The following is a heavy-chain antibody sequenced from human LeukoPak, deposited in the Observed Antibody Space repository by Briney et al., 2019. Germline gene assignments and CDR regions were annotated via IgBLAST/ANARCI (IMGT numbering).Heavy chain of an antibody. D-gene: IGHD1-26*01. CDR1: GGSISSSNW. CDR3: ASAWELSGYYFDY. J-gene: IGHJ4*02. Sequence: SETLSLTCAVSGGSISSSNWWSWVRQPPGKGLEWIGELYHSGSTNHNPSLKSRVTISVDKSKNQFSLKLSSVTAADTAVYYCASAWELSGYYFDYWGQGTLVTVSS. CDR2: LYHSGST. V-gene: IGHV4-4*02.